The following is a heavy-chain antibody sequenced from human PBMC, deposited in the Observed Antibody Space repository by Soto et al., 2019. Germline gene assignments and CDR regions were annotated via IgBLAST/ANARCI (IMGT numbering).Heavy chain of an antibody. CDR1: GFTFASYS. CDR3: ARRADYGDY. CDR2: ISPTGIST. Sequence: GGSLRLSCEASGFTFASYSMSWVRQAPGKGLEWVSVISPTGISTYYADSVKGRFTISRDNSPNTVYLQINSLRAEDTAVYYCARRADYGDYWGLGTLVTVSS. V-gene: IGHV3-23*01. D-gene: IGHD4-17*01. J-gene: IGHJ4*02.